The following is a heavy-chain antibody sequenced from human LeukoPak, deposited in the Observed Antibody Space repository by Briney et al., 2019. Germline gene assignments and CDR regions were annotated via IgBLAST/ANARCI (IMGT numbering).Heavy chain of an antibody. J-gene: IGHJ4*02. Sequence: PGGSLRLSCAASGFTVSSNYMSWVRQAPGKGLEWVSVIYSGGSTYYADSVKGRFTISRGNSKNTLYLQMNSLRAEDTAVYYCARDRGYSSGWYGRFDYWGQGTLVTVSS. D-gene: IGHD6-19*01. CDR1: GFTVSSNY. CDR3: ARDRGYSSGWYGRFDY. CDR2: IYSGGST. V-gene: IGHV3-66*01.